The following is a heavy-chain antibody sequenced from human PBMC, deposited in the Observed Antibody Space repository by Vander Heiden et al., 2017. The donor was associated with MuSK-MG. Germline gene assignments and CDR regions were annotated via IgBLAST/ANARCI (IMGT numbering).Heavy chain of an antibody. CDR3: ARDLRIAAAGTSWWFDP. CDR1: GGSISSYY. CDR2: IYYSGST. D-gene: IGHD6-13*01. Sequence: QVQLQESGPGLVKPSETLSLTCTVSGGSISSYYWSWIRQPPGKGLEWIGYIYYSGSTNYNPSLKSRVTISVDTSKNQFSLKLSSVTAADTAVYYCARDLRIAAAGTSWWFDPWGQGTLVTVSS. V-gene: IGHV4-59*01. J-gene: IGHJ5*02.